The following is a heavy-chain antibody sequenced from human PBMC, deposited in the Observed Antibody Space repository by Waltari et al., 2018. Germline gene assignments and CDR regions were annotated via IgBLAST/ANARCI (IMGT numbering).Heavy chain of an antibody. Sequence: QVQLVQSGAEVKKPRSSAKVSCKAAGGTFSSYAISWVRPAPGQGLEWMGGIIPIFGTANYAQKFQGRVTITADKSTSTAYMELSSLRSEDTAVYYCATGANWDLSGAFDIWGQGTMVTVSS. D-gene: IGHD7-27*01. V-gene: IGHV1-69*14. CDR2: IIPIFGTA. CDR1: GGTFSSYA. CDR3: ATGANWDLSGAFDI. J-gene: IGHJ3*02.